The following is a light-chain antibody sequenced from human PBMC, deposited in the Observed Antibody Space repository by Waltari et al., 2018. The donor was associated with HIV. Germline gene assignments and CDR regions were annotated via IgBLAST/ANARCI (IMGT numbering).Light chain of an antibody. J-gene: IGKJ4*01. CDR2: DAS. V-gene: IGKV1-33*01. Sequence: DIQMPQSPSSLSASVGDKVTITCQASQDIRHYLNWYQKKPGKAPKLLIFDASKLHTGVPSRFSGSGSGTDLTFTITSLQPEDIGTYYCQQFADLPLTFGGGTQVEIK. CDR3: QQFADLPLT. CDR1: QDIRHY.